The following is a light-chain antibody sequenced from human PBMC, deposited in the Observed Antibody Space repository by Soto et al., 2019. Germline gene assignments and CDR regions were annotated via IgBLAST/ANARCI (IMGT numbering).Light chain of an antibody. Sequence: DIQMAQSPSTVSASVGDRVTITCRASQSISSWLAWYQQKPGKAPKLLIYDASSLESGVPSRFSGSGSGTEFTLTNSSLQPDDFATDYCQQYNSYSWTLGQGTKVEIK. J-gene: IGKJ1*01. V-gene: IGKV1-5*01. CDR1: QSISSW. CDR3: QQYNSYSWT. CDR2: DAS.